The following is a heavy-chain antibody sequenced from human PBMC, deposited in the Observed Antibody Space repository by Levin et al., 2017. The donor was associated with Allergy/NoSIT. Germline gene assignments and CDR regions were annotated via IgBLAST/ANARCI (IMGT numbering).Heavy chain of an antibody. V-gene: IGHV1-24*01. CDR2: FDPEDGET. J-gene: IGHJ5*02. CDR1: GYTLTELS. D-gene: IGHD4-17*01. CDR3: ATDLLPAEVSYGDYVA. Sequence: GASVKVSCKVSGYTLTELSMHWVRQAPGKGLEWMGGFDPEDGETIYAQKFQGRVTMTEDTSTDTAYMELSSLRSEDTAVYYCATDLLPAEVSYGDYVAWGQGTLVTVSS.